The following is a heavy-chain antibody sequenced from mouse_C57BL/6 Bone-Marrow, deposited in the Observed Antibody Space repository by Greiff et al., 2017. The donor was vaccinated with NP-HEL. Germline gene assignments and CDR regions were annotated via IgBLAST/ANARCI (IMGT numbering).Heavy chain of an antibody. J-gene: IGHJ2*01. CDR3: ARHSYYYGSSYLDY. D-gene: IGHD1-1*01. Sequence: VMLVESGPGLVAPSQSLSITCTVSGFSLTSYGVHWVRQPPGKGLEWLVVIWSDGSTTYNSALKSRLSISKDNSKSQVFLKMNSLQTDDTAMYYCARHSYYYGSSYLDYWGQGTTLTVSS. CDR1: GFSLTSYG. V-gene: IGHV2-6-1*01. CDR2: IWSDGST.